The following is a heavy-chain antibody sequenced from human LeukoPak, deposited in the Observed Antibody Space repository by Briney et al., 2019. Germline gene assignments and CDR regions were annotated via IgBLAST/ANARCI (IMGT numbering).Heavy chain of an antibody. CDR3: AREGPYDFWSGYYTSYHGMDV. D-gene: IGHD3-3*01. Sequence: GRSLRLSCAASGFTFSSYAMHWVRQAPGKGLEWVAVISYDGSNKYYADSVKGRFTISRDNSKNTLYLQMNSLRAEDTAVYYCAREGPYDFWSGYYTSYHGMDVWGQGTTVTVSS. CDR1: GFTFSSYA. V-gene: IGHV3-30-3*01. J-gene: IGHJ6*02. CDR2: ISYDGSNK.